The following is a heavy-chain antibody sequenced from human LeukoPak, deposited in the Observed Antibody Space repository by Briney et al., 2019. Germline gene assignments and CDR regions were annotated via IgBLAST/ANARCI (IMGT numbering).Heavy chain of an antibody. J-gene: IGHJ6*02. Sequence: ASVKVSCKASGYTFTSYGISWVRQAPGQGLEWMGWISAYNGNTNYAQKLQGRVTMTTDTSTSTAYMELRSLRSDDTAVYYCARDDDILTGYYIYYGMDVWGQGTLVTVSS. CDR3: ARDDDILTGYYIYYGMDV. CDR2: ISAYNGNT. V-gene: IGHV1-18*01. D-gene: IGHD3-9*01. CDR1: GYTFTSYG.